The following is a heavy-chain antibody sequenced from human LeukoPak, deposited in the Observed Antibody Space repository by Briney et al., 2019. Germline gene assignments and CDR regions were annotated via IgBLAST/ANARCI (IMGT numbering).Heavy chain of an antibody. CDR3: ARHGYCSGGSCYRGYHYYAMDL. J-gene: IGHJ6*02. CDR1: GGSISSSSYY. D-gene: IGHD2-15*01. Sequence: SETLSLTCTVSGGSISSSSYYWGWIRQPPGKGLEWIGSIYYSGSTHYNPSLKSRVTISVDTSKNQFSLKLSSVTAADTAVYYCARHGYCSGGSCYRGYHYYAMDLWGQGTTVTVSS. V-gene: IGHV4-39*01. CDR2: IYYSGST.